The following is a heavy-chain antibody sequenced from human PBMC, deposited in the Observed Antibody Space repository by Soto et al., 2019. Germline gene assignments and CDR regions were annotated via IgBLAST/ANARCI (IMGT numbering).Heavy chain of an antibody. CDR3: SKRLVFVDHADMDV. D-gene: IGHD6-19*01. V-gene: IGHV1-69*02. CDR2: SIPIQGRA. Sequence: QVQLVQSGAEVRKPGSSVKVSCEASGGSFISYIFTWVRQAPGQGLEWMGRSIPIQGRADYALKFQDRVTITADRSTQTVYMELRSLRPEDTALYYCSKRLVFVDHADMDVWGKGTTVTVSS. J-gene: IGHJ6*03. CDR1: GGSFISYI.